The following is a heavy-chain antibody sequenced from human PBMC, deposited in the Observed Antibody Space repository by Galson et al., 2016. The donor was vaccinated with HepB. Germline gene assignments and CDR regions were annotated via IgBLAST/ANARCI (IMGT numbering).Heavy chain of an antibody. Sequence: SLRLSCATSRFTFNEYWMSWVRQAPGKGLEWVATIKQDGSQRHYVDSVKGRFTISRDNAKKSLYLQMNSLRAEDTAVYYCARDHPGYYDSDRGIFDNWGQGTLVIVSS. CDR3: ARDHPGYYDSDRGIFDN. V-gene: IGHV3-7*01. CDR2: IKQDGSQR. CDR1: RFTFNEYW. J-gene: IGHJ4*02. D-gene: IGHD3-10*01.